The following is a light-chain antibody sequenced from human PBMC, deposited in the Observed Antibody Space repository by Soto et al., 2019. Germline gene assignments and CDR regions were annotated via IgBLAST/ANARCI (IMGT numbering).Light chain of an antibody. CDR1: SSDVGGYNY. Sequence: QSALTQPASVSGSPGQSITISCTGTSSDVGGYNYVSWYQQHPGKAPKLMIYEVSNRPSGVSHRFSGSKSGNTASLTISGLQDEDEADYYCSSYTSSSTLVVFGGGTKLTVL. V-gene: IGLV2-14*01. J-gene: IGLJ2*01. CDR3: SSYTSSSTLVV. CDR2: EVS.